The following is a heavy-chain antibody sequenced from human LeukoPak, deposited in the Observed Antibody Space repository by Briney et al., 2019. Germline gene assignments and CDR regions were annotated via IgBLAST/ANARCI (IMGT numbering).Heavy chain of an antibody. CDR3: ANTMYSSAWSPLDY. J-gene: IGHJ4*02. CDR2: ISSSSSYI. Sequence: GGSLRLSCAASGFTFSSYSMNWVRQAPGKGLEWVSSISSSSSYIYYADSVKGRFTISRDNAKNSLYLQMNSLRPEDTALYYCANTMYSSAWSPLDYWGRGTLVTVSS. V-gene: IGHV3-21*01. D-gene: IGHD6-19*01. CDR1: GFTFSSYS.